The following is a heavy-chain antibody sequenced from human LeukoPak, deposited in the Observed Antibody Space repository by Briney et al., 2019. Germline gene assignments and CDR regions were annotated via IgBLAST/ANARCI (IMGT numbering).Heavy chain of an antibody. CDR3: AGVVGGSYSMDV. CDR2: IYYSGST. Sequence: SETLSLTCTVSGGSVSSGSYYWSWIRQPPGKGLEWIGYIYYSGSTKYNPSLKSRVTISIDTSKNQFSLKLSSVTAADTAMYYCAGVVGGSYSMDVWGQGATVTVSS. CDR1: GGSVSSGSYY. D-gene: IGHD1-26*01. V-gene: IGHV4-61*01. J-gene: IGHJ6*03.